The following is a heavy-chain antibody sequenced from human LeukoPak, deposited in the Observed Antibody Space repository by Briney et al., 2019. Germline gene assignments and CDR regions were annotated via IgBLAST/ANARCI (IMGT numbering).Heavy chain of an antibody. CDR1: GFTFDDYG. Sequence: GGSLRLSCAASGFTFDDYGMSWVRQAPGKGLEWVSGINWNGGSTGYADSVKGRFTISRDNAKNSLYLQMNSLRAEVTALYHCAREGCSSTSCYIDYWGQGTLVTVSS. J-gene: IGHJ4*02. CDR3: AREGCSSTSCYIDY. V-gene: IGHV3-20*01. D-gene: IGHD2-2*02. CDR2: INWNGGST.